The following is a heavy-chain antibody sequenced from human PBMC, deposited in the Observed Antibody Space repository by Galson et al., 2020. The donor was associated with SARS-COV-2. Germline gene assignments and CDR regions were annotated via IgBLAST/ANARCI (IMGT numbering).Heavy chain of an antibody. CDR1: GFTFSSYW. D-gene: IGHD7-27*01. Sequence: GGSLRLSCAASGFTFSSYWMHWVRQAPGKGLGWVSRINSEGSSTSYADSVKGRFTISGDNAKNTLYLQMNSLRAEDTAVYYCARGDMGNDYFDYWGQGTLVTVSS. V-gene: IGHV3-74*01. J-gene: IGHJ4*02. CDR3: ARGDMGNDYFDY. CDR2: INSEGSST.